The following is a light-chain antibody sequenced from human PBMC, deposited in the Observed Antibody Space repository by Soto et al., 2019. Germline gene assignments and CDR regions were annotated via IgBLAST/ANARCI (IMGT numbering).Light chain of an antibody. CDR2: GAS. Sequence: EIVLTQSPGTLSLSPGERATLSCRASQSVSSSYSAWYQQKPGQAPRLLIYGASSRATGIPDRFSGSGSGTDFTLTISRLEPEDFAVYYCQQYGSSPLTLGGGTKVDIK. CDR3: QQYGSSPLT. CDR1: QSVSSSY. J-gene: IGKJ4*01. V-gene: IGKV3-20*01.